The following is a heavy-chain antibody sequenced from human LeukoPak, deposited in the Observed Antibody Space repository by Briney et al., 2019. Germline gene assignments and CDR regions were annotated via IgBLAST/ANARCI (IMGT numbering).Heavy chain of an antibody. V-gene: IGHV3-53*01. CDR1: WFTVSGNY. Sequence: GGSLRLSCAASWFTVSGNYMSWVRQAPGKGLEWVSVIYTAGSTYNADSVKGRFTISRDKSKNTLYLQMNTLRAEDTAVYFCAGGNTWPGLSYWGQGTLLTVSS. J-gene: IGHJ4*02. D-gene: IGHD6-25*01. CDR3: AGGNTWPGLSY. CDR2: IYTAGST.